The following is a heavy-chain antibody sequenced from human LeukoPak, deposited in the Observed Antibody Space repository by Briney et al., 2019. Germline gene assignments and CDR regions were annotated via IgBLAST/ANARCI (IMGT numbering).Heavy chain of an antibody. CDR3: ARDRGSPYYYDY. D-gene: IGHD3-16*01. V-gene: IGHV1-2*02. CDR1: GYTFTDYC. Sequence: ASVKISCKASGYTFTDYCLHWVRQAPGQGLEWMGWINPNNGDTNYAQKFQGRVTMTRDTSISTAYMELSGLRSDDTALYYCARDRGSPYYYDYWGQGTLVTVSS. CDR2: INPNNGDT. J-gene: IGHJ4*02.